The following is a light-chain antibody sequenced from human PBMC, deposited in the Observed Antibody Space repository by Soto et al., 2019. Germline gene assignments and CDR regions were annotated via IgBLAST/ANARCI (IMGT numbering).Light chain of an antibody. CDR2: EVT. J-gene: IGLJ2*01. CDR1: SDDVGGYNY. Sequence: QSALTQPASVSGSPGQSITISCTGTSDDVGGYNYVSWYQQHSGKAPKLIIYEVTNRPSGVSNRFSGSKSDNTASLTVSGLQAEDEADYYCTSYADTRNFGVVFGGGTKLTVL. V-gene: IGLV2-14*03. CDR3: TSYADTRNFGVV.